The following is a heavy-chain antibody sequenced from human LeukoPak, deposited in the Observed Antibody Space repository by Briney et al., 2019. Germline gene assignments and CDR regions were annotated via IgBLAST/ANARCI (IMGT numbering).Heavy chain of an antibody. CDR3: ARHPRTGYSSSWYSFDY. J-gene: IGHJ4*02. CDR1: GFTFSSYA. Sequence: PGGSLRLSCAASGFTFSSYAMSWVRQAPGKGLEWVSAISGSGGSTYYADSVKGRFTISRDNSKNTLYLQMNSLRAEDTAVYYCARHPRTGYSSSWYSFDYWGQGTLVTVSS. CDR2: ISGSGGST. V-gene: IGHV3-23*01. D-gene: IGHD6-13*01.